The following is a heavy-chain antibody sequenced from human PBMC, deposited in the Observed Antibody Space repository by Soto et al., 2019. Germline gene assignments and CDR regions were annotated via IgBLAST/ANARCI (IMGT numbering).Heavy chain of an antibody. CDR1: GYTFTSYA. CDR2: INAGNGNT. Sequence: ASVKVSCKASGYTFTSYAMHWVRQAPGQRLEWMGWINAGNGNTKYSQKFQGRVTMTRDTSISTAYMELSRLRSDDTAVYYCARGRGSGWYYYYYGMDVWGQGTTVTVSS. CDR3: ARGRGSGWYYYYYGMDV. D-gene: IGHD6-19*01. J-gene: IGHJ6*02. V-gene: IGHV1-3*01.